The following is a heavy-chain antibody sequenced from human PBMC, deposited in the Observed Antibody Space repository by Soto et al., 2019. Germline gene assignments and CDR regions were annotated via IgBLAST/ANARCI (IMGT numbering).Heavy chain of an antibody. CDR3: ARDRLGAFYYMDV. CDR2: IYSDGSKK. Sequence: QAQLVESGGGVVQPGRSQRLSCAASGFTLSTYGMHWVRQAPGKGLEWVAVIYSDGSKKYYGDSVKGRFTISRDTSQNTLYLQMNSLRAEDTAVSYCARDRLGAFYYMDVWGKGTTVTVSS. D-gene: IGHD3-16*01. J-gene: IGHJ6*03. CDR1: GFTLSTYG. V-gene: IGHV3-33*01.